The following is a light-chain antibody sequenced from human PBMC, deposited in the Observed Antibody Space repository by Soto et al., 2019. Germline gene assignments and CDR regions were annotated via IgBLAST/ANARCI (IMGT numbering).Light chain of an antibody. J-gene: IGKJ5*01. CDR1: QTVSRN. V-gene: IGKV3-15*01. Sequence: EVVMAQSPATLSVSPGERATLSCRASQTVSRNLAWYQQRPGQAPRLLIYDVFTRAAGIPARFSGSGSETEFTLTISSLQSEDFAVYYCQQYNNWPPITFGQGTRLEIK. CDR2: DVF. CDR3: QQYNNWPPIT.